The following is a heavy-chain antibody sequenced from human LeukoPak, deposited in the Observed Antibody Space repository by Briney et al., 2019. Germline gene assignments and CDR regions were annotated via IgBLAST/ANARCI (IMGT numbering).Heavy chain of an antibody. CDR2: INSRGSTI. CDR3: AKEGTAQISTWYDN. D-gene: IGHD2-2*01. V-gene: IGHV3-48*03. CDR1: GFTFSSYE. J-gene: IGHJ4*02. Sequence: GGSLRLSCAASGFTFSSYEMSWVRQAPGKGLEWVSYINSRGSTIYYADSVKGRFTISRDNSRNTLFLQMNSLSPDDTAVYYCAKEGTAQISTWYDNWGQGTLVTVSS.